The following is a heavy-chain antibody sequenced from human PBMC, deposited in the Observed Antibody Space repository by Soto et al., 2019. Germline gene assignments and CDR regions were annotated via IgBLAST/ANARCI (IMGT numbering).Heavy chain of an antibody. CDR2: VFYSGAT. J-gene: IGHJ4*02. CDR3: TRGLPSHFGYDS. CDR1: GDSISSYY. D-gene: IGHD3-10*01. Sequence: SSETLSLTCSVSGDSISSYYWTWIRQSPGKGLEWVGYVFYSGATNYNPSLKSRVTISLDASKKQVSLRLTSATAADTAVYYCTRGLPSHFGYDSWGQGTLVTVSS. V-gene: IGHV4-59*01.